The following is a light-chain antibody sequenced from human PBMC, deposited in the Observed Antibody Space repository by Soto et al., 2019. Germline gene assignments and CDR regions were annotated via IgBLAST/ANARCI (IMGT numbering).Light chain of an antibody. CDR1: QSVSSN. CDR2: GAS. Sequence: EIVMTQSPATLSVSPGERATVPCRASQSVSSNLAWYQQKPGQAPRLLIYGASTRATGIPARFSGSGYGSEFTLTISTLQSEDFAIYYCQHYNNWPPWTFGQGTKVDIK. J-gene: IGKJ1*01. CDR3: QHYNNWPPWT. V-gene: IGKV3-15*01.